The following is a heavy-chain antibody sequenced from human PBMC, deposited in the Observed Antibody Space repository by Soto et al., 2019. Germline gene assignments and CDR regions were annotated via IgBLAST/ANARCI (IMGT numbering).Heavy chain of an antibody. V-gene: IGHV4-34*01. CDR3: ARVFRITMIVVVTRGWFDP. D-gene: IGHD3-22*01. Sequence: SETLSLTCAVYGGSFSGYYWSWIRQPPGKGLEWIGEINHSGSTNYNPSLKSRVTISVDTSKNQFSLKLSSVTAADTAVYYCARVFRITMIVVVTRGWFDPWGQGTLVTVSS. CDR2: INHSGST. CDR1: GGSFSGYY. J-gene: IGHJ5*02.